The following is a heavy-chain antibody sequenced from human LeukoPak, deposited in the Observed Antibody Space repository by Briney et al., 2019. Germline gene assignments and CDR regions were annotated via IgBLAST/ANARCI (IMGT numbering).Heavy chain of an antibody. D-gene: IGHD2-21*02. V-gene: IGHV3-33*06. Sequence: GGSLRLSCAASGFTFSTYNMHWVRQAPGKGLEWVAVIWYDRSDKYYGDSVKGRFTISRDNSKNTLWLQMNSLRAEDTAVYYCAKDSCDGYCSLDYWGQGTLVTVSS. CDR2: IWYDRSDK. J-gene: IGHJ4*02. CDR3: AKDSCDGYCSLDY. CDR1: GFTFSTYN.